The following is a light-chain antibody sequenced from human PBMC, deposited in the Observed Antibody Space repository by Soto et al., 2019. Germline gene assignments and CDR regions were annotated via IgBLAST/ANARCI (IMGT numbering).Light chain of an antibody. J-gene: IGKJ3*01. Sequence: EIVLTQSPGTLSLSPGERATLSCRASQSVSSSYLAWYQQKPGQAPRLLIYGASSRATGIPARFSGSGSGTDFTLTISRLEPEDFAVYYCQQYGSSLFTFGPGNKVDIK. CDR3: QQYGSSLFT. V-gene: IGKV3-20*01. CDR2: GAS. CDR1: QSVSSSY.